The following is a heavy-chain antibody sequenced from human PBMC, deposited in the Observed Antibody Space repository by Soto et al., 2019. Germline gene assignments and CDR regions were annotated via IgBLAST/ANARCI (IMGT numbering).Heavy chain of an antibody. V-gene: IGHV4-34*01. J-gene: IGHJ5*02. CDR1: GGSFSGYY. CDR2: INHSGST. D-gene: IGHD5-18*01. CDR3: ARGPRVQLWFSWFDP. Sequence: KPSETLSLTCAVYGGSFSGYYWSWIRQPPGKGLEWIGEINHSGSTNYNPSLKSRVTISADTSKNQFSLKLSSVTAADTAVYYCARGPRVQLWFSWFDPWGQGTLVTVSS.